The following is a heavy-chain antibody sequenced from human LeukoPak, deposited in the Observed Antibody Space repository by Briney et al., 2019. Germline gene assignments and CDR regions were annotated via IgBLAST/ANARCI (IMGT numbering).Heavy chain of an antibody. Sequence: GGSLRLSCAASGFTFDDYAMHWVRQAPGKGLEWVSLISGDGGSTYYADSVKGRFTISRDNSKNSLYLQMNSLRTEDTALYYCARSSYSSGWYGGHYFDYWGQGTLATVSS. CDR3: ARSSYSSGWYGGHYFDY. CDR2: ISGDGGST. CDR1: GFTFDDYA. V-gene: IGHV3-43*02. J-gene: IGHJ4*02. D-gene: IGHD6-19*01.